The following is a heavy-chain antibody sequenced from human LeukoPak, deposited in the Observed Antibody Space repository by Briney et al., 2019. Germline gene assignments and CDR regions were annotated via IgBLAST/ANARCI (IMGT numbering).Heavy chain of an antibody. CDR3: ARKQTGTMYDV. CDR1: GGSISNHY. Sequence: SETLSLTCTVSGGSISNHYWSCIPEPAGRGLEWIGRIHSSGSTNYNPSLTSRVSMSLDTSKKQFSLSLTSVTAADTAVYYCARKQTGTMYDVWGQGTQVTVSS. D-gene: IGHD1-7*01. V-gene: IGHV4-4*07. J-gene: IGHJ4*02. CDR2: IHSSGST.